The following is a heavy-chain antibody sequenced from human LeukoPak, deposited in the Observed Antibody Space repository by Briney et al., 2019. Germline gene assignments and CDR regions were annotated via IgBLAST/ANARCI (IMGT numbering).Heavy chain of an antibody. D-gene: IGHD1-26*01. V-gene: IGHV3-30*02. Sequence: GGPLRLSCAASGFTFNDYEMTWVRQAPGKGLEWVAFIRYDGSNKYYADSVKGRFTISRDNSKNTLYLQMNSLRAEDTAVYYCAKGSRNSGSYYFDYWGQGTLVTVSS. J-gene: IGHJ4*02. CDR1: GFTFNDYE. CDR3: AKGSRNSGSYYFDY. CDR2: IRYDGSNK.